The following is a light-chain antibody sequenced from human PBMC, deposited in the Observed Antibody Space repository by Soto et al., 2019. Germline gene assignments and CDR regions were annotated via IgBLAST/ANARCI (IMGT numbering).Light chain of an antibody. CDR3: QQYKHCPRT. CDR2: AAS. CDR1: QSVSSN. V-gene: IGKV3-15*01. J-gene: IGKJ1*01. Sequence: EIVMTQSPATLSVSPGEGVTLSCRARQSVSSNLAWYHQKPGQAPRLLIYAASTRATGIPARFSCSGSGTEFTLTISSLQSEDFAVYYCQQYKHCPRTFGQGTKVEI.